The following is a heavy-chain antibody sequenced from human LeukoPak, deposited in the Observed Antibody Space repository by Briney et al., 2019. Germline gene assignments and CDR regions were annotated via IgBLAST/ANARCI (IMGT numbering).Heavy chain of an antibody. D-gene: IGHD6-19*01. V-gene: IGHV3-21*01. J-gene: IGHJ6*02. CDR1: GFTFSSYS. CDR3: ASRPCSGWYRCDYYYYGMDV. Sequence: GGSLRLSCAASGFTFSSYSMNWVRQAPGKGLEWVSSISSSSSYIYYADSVKGRFTISRDNTKNSLYLQMNSLRAEDTAVYYCASRPCSGWYRCDYYYYGMDVWGQGTTVTVSS. CDR2: ISSSSSYI.